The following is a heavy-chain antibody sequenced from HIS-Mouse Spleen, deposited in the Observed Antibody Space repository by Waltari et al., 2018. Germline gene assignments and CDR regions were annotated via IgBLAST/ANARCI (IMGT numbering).Heavy chain of an antibody. Sequence: QLQLQESGPGLVKPSATLSLTCTVSGGSISSSSYDCGWIRQPPWKALEWIGSIYYSGSTYYNPSLKSRVTISVDTSKNQFSLKLSSVTAADTAVYYCAREIPYSSSWYDWYFDLWGRGTLVTVSS. J-gene: IGHJ2*01. CDR2: IYYSGST. D-gene: IGHD6-13*01. V-gene: IGHV4-39*07. CDR3: AREIPYSSSWYDWYFDL. CDR1: GGSISSSSYD.